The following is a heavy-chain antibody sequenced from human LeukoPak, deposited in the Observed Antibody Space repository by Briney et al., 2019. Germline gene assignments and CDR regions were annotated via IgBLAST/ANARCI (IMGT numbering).Heavy chain of an antibody. Sequence: SETLSLTCTVSGGSISSYYWSWIRQPPGKGLEWIGYIYYSGSTNYNPSLKSRVTIPVDTSKNQFSLKLSSVTAADTAVYYCARDSCSSTSCPVSYYGMDVWGKGTTVTVSS. V-gene: IGHV4-59*01. CDR3: ARDSCSSTSCPVSYYGMDV. D-gene: IGHD2-2*01. J-gene: IGHJ6*04. CDR1: GGSISSYY. CDR2: IYYSGST.